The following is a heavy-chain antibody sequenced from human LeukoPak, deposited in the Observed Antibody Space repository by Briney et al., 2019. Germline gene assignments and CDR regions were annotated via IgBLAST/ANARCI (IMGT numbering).Heavy chain of an antibody. CDR2: INPNTGGT. J-gene: IGHJ4*02. CDR3: ARRYDFWSGYPTAFDY. V-gene: IGHV1-2*02. Sequence: ASVKVSCKASGYTFTGYYIHWVRQAPGQGLEWMGFINPNTGGTSYAQKFQARVTMTRDTSISTAYMELSGLTSDDTAVYYCARRYDFWSGYPTAFDYWGQGTLVTVSS. D-gene: IGHD3-3*01. CDR1: GYTFTGYY.